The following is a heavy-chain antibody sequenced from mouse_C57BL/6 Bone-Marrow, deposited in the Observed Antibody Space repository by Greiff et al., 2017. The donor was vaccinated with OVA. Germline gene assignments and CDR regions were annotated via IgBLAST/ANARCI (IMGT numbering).Heavy chain of an antibody. J-gene: IGHJ3*01. CDR1: GYTFTSYW. V-gene: IGHV1-52*01. CDR3: ARGGWLLTFAY. CDR2: IDPSDSET. D-gene: IGHD2-3*01. Sequence: VQLQQPGAELVRPGSSVKLSCKASGYTFTSYWMHWVKQRPIQGLEWIGNIDPSDSETHYNQKFKDKATLTVDKSSSTAYMQLSSLTSEGSAVYYCARGGWLLTFAYWGQGTLVTVSA.